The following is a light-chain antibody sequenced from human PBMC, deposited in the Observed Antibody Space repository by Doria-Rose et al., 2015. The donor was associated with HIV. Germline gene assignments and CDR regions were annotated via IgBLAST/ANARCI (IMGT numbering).Light chain of an antibody. CDR1: QSFSSTY. J-gene: IGKJ1*01. CDR2: DGS. CDR3: HQYGTSWT. V-gene: IGKV3-20*01. Sequence: TQSPGTLSLSPGERATLSCRASQSFSSTYLAWYQQKPGQAPSLLIYDGSTRATGIPDRISASGSGTDFTLTINRLESEDFALYYCHQYGTSWTFGQGTKVEI.